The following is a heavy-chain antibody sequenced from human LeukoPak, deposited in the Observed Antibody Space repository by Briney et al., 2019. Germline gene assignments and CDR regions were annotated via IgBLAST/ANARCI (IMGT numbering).Heavy chain of an antibody. J-gene: IGHJ5*01. CDR2: TNDDGDNT. CDR3: ARAGDS. V-gene: IGHV3-23*01. Sequence: GGSLRLSCAASGFDFYVYAMSWVRQAPGKGLEWVSGTNDDGDNTNHADSVKGRFTISRDNAKSSLYLQMNGLRAEDTAIYYCARAGDSWGQGTLVTVSS. CDR1: GFDFYVYA.